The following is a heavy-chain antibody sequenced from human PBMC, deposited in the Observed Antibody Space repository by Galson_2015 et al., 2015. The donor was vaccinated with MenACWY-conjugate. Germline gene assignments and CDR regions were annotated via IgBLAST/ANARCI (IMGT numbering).Heavy chain of an antibody. Sequence: SLRLSCAASGFTFSSYAISWVRQAPGKGLEWVSAISGSGGSTYYADSVKGRFTISRDNSKNTLYLQMNSLRAEDTAVYYRAKATTVVTNPGGVDYWGQGTLVTVSS. CDR1: GFTFSSYA. CDR3: AKATTVVTNPGGVDY. D-gene: IGHD4-23*01. CDR2: ISGSGGST. V-gene: IGHV3-23*01. J-gene: IGHJ4*02.